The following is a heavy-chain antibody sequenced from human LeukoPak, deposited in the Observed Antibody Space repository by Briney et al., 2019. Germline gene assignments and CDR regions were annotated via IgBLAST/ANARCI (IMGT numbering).Heavy chain of an antibody. J-gene: IGHJ4*02. CDR2: ISGDGNAK. CDR1: GFSFSSYS. D-gene: IGHD2/OR15-2a*01. Sequence: GGSLRLSCAASGFSFSSYSINWVRQAPGKGLEWVSYISGDGNAKHYTDSVKGRFTISRDNAKNALYLQMNSLSAEDTAVYFCARDYVYAFDYWGQGTLVTVSS. V-gene: IGHV3-48*01. CDR3: ARDYVYAFDY.